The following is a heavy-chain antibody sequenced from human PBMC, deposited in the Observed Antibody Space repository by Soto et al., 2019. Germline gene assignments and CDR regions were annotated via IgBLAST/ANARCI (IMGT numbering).Heavy chain of an antibody. CDR2: IIPIFGTA. V-gene: IGHV1-69*06. D-gene: IGHD3-3*01. CDR3: ASPPQYYDFWSGYLNAGDYGMDV. CDR1: GGTFSSYA. J-gene: IGHJ6*02. Sequence: QVQLVQSGAEVKKPGSSVKVSCKASGGTFSSYAISWVRQAPGQGLEWMGGIIPIFGTANYAQKFQGRVTITADKSTSTAYMELSSLRSEDTAVYYCASPPQYYDFWSGYLNAGDYGMDVWGQGTTVTVSS.